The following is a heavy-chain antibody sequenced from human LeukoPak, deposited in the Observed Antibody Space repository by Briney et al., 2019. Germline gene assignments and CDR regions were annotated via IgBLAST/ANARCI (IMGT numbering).Heavy chain of an antibody. J-gene: IGHJ4*02. CDR1: GFTFSSYA. V-gene: IGHV3-23*01. D-gene: IGHD2-2*01. CDR2: ISGSGGST. CDR3: AKHYHDIVVIPAAILFDS. Sequence: GGSLRLSCAASGFTFSSYAMSWVRQAPGKGLEWVSAISGSGGSTYYADSVKGRFTISRDNSKNTLYLQMNSLRPEDTAVYYCAKHYHDIVVIPAAILFDSWGQGTLVTVSS.